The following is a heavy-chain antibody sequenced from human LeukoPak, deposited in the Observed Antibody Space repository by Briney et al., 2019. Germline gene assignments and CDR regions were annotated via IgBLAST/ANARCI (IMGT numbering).Heavy chain of an antibody. D-gene: IGHD2-15*01. Sequence: SETLSLTCTVSGYSISSGYYWGWIRQPPGKGLEWIGKIYHDGSTYYNPSLKSRVTMSIDTSQNHFSLRLTSVTAADTAIYYCARARGGNCCLFDYWGQGTLVTVSS. CDR2: IYHDGST. J-gene: IGHJ4*02. CDR1: GYSISSGYY. V-gene: IGHV4-38-2*02. CDR3: ARARGGNCCLFDY.